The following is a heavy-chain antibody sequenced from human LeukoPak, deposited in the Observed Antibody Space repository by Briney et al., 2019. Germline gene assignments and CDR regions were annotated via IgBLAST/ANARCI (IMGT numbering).Heavy chain of an antibody. CDR1: GFTFSTYS. V-gene: IGHV3-30*02. Sequence: PGGSLRLSCAASGFTFSTYSMHWVRQAPGKGLEWVAFIRYDGSLKHYADSVKGRFTISRDNPKNTLYLQMDSLRADDTAVFYCAKVRTEIDDNAFDMWGHGSMVTVSS. J-gene: IGHJ3*02. D-gene: IGHD3-9*01. CDR2: IRYDGSLK. CDR3: AKVRTEIDDNAFDM.